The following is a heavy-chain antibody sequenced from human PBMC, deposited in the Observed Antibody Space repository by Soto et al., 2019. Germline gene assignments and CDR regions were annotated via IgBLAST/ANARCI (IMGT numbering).Heavy chain of an antibody. V-gene: IGHV4-34*01. CDR1: GGSFSGYY. D-gene: IGHD3-10*01. CDR2: INHSGST. J-gene: IGHJ4*02. CDR3: ARGQGSPTDLLWFGGADQDYFDY. Sequence: QVQLQQWGAGLLKPSETLSLTCAVYGGSFSGYYWSWIRQPPGKGLEWIGEINHSGSTNYNPSLKRRVTISVDTSKIQFSLKLSSVIAADTAVYYCARGQGSPTDLLWFGGADQDYFDYWGQGTLVTVSS.